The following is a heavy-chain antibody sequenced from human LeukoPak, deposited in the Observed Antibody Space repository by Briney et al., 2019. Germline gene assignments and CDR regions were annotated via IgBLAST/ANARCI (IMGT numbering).Heavy chain of an antibody. CDR2: ISSSSSYI. Sequence: KTGGSLRLSCAASGFTFSSYSMNWVRQAPGKGLEWVSSISSSSSYIYYADSVKGRFTISRDNAKNSLYLQMNSLRAEDTAVYYCAREEYYDYVWGGYRPPYYFDYWGQGTLVTVSS. CDR3: AREEYYDYVWGGYRPPYYFDY. J-gene: IGHJ4*02. V-gene: IGHV3-21*01. D-gene: IGHD3-16*02. CDR1: GFTFSSYS.